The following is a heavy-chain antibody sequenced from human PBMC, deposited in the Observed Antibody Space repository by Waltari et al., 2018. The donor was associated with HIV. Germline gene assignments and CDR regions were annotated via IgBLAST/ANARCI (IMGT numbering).Heavy chain of an antibody. CDR2: IGGSGTKT. V-gene: IGHV3-23*01. D-gene: IGHD5-18*01. Sequence: EVPRSASGGGWVQPGGSLKPAWVAAGFHVYIFSLNWVRQAAGKGLEWVSGIGGSGTKTFYADSVKGRFTISRDSSKNTLYLQMNSLRAEDTAVYYCAKTKGYDYGFYFDSWGQGTLVSVS. CDR3: AKTKGYDYGFYFDS. CDR1: GFHVYIFS. J-gene: IGHJ4*02.